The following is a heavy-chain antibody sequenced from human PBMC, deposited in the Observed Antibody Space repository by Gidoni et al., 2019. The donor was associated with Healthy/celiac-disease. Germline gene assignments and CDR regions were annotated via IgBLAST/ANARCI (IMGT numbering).Heavy chain of an antibody. D-gene: IGHD1-26*01. CDR1: GFTFSSYA. Sequence: QVQLVESGGGVVQPGRSLRLSCAASGFTFSSYAMHWVRQAPGKGLEWVAVISYDGSNKYYADSVKGRFTISRDNSKNTLYLQMNSLRAEDTAVYYCARSRMEWELGYYYYGMDVWGQGTTVTVSS. J-gene: IGHJ6*02. V-gene: IGHV3-30-3*01. CDR3: ARSRMEWELGYYYYGMDV. CDR2: ISYDGSNK.